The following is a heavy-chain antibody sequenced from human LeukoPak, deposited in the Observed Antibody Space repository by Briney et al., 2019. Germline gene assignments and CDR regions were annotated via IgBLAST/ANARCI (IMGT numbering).Heavy chain of an antibody. Sequence: GGSLRLSCAASGFTFSSYAMSWVRQAPGKGLEWVSYISSSSSTIYYADSVKGRFTISRDNAKNSLYLQMNSLRDEDTAVYYCARDPNVVVPAAPDYWGQGTLVTVSS. J-gene: IGHJ4*02. V-gene: IGHV3-48*02. D-gene: IGHD2-2*01. CDR3: ARDPNVVVPAAPDY. CDR1: GFTFSSYA. CDR2: ISSSSSTI.